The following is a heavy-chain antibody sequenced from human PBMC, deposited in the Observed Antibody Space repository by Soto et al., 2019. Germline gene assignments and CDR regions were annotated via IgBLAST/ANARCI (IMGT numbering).Heavy chain of an antibody. CDR2: ISATGGGT. J-gene: IGHJ4*02. Sequence: XASETLTRAASGFKFSNYARSWVRQTQGKGLEWVSLISATGGGTYYADSVKGRFTISRDNSHNTLYLQVHSLTAEDTAVYYCAKDRRAGGNSAFYVDFWGQGAQVTGSS. CDR1: GFKFSNYA. CDR3: AKDRRAGGNSAFYVDF. V-gene: IGHV3-23*01. D-gene: IGHD3-10*02.